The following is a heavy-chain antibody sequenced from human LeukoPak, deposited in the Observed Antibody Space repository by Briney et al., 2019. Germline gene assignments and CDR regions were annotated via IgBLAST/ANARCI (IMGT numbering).Heavy chain of an antibody. CDR2: INPDSGGT. V-gene: IGHV1-2*02. D-gene: IGHD6-13*01. CDR1: GYTFTNYY. CDR3: ARPSSSARSFDY. J-gene: IGHJ4*02. Sequence: ASVKVSCKASGYTFTNYYMHWVRQAPGQGLEWMGWINPDSGGTNYAQKFQGRVTMTRDTSSSTAYMELSRLRSEDTAVYYCARPSSSARSFDYWGQGTLVTVSS.